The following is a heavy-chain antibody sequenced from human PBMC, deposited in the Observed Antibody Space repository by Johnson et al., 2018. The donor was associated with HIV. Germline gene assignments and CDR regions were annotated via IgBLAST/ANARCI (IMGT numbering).Heavy chain of an antibody. CDR2: IRYDGDIA. V-gene: IGHV3-30*02. CDR3: AKGHSSGYPKDAFDI. CDR1: GFTFSNYG. Sequence: QVQLVESGGGLVKPGGSLRLSCAASGFTFSNYGMHWVRQAPGKGLEWVAFIRYDGDIAYYVDSVKGRFTISRDNSKNTLYLQMNSLRTEDTAMYYCAKGHSSGYPKDAFDIWGRGTIVTVSS. D-gene: IGHD3-22*01. J-gene: IGHJ3*02.